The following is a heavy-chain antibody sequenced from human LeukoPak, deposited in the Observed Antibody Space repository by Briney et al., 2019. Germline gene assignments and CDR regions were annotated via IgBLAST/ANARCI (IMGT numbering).Heavy chain of an antibody. D-gene: IGHD1-26*01. CDR1: GYLFIAYA. CDR3: ARDPLVGTTTEFDY. CDR2: INPNSGVT. J-gene: IGHJ4*02. Sequence: ASVRVSCKPSGYLFIAYAIHCVRRAPGQGLEWMGWINPNSGVTNYAQKSKGRVIMTKNRTTRTVYMELKRLTSDDTAVYYCARDPLVGTTTEFDYWGQGTLVTVSS. V-gene: IGHV1-2*02.